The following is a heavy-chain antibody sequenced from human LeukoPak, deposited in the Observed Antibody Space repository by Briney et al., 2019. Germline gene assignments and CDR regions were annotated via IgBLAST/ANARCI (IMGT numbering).Heavy chain of an antibody. CDR1: GGSISSYY. CDR3: AREVKQQLANWFDP. V-gene: IGHV4-4*09. Sequence: SETLSLTCTVSGGSISSYYSSWIRQPPGKGLEWIGYIYTSGSTNYNPSLKSRVTISVDTSKNQFSLKLSSVTAADTAVYYCAREVKQQLANWFDPWGQGTLVTVSS. J-gene: IGHJ5*02. D-gene: IGHD6-13*01. CDR2: IYTSGST.